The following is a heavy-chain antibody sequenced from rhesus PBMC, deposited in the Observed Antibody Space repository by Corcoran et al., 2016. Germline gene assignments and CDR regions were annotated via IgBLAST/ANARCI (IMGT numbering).Heavy chain of an antibody. CDR1: GFTFSNYC. CDR2: MNSGGDGK. Sequence: EVKVVETGGGLVQPGGSLKLSCASSGFTFSNYCMSWVRPAQGKGLEWVSTMNSGGDGKYYAESVKGRFTISRDNSKNTLSLQMNSLKTEDAAVYYCAKHGDTYVWAFDYWGQGVLVTVSS. J-gene: IGHJ4*01. CDR3: AKHGDTYVWAFDY. D-gene: IGHD1-38*01. V-gene: IGHV3S5*01.